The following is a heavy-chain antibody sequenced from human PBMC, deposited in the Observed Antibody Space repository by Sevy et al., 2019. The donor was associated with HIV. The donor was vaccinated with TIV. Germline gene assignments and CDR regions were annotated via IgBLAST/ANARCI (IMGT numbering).Heavy chain of an antibody. J-gene: IGHJ4*02. CDR1: GFTFSSYA. D-gene: IGHD6-13*01. CDR2: ISGSGGST. CDR3: AKVGGRDRKIAAAGPQGY. V-gene: IGHV3-23*01. Sequence: GGSLRLSCAASGFTFSSYAMSWVRQAPGKGLEWVSAISGSGGSTYYADSVKGRFTISRDNSKNTLYLQMNSLRAEDTAVYYCAKVGGRDRKIAAAGPQGYWGQGTLVTVSS.